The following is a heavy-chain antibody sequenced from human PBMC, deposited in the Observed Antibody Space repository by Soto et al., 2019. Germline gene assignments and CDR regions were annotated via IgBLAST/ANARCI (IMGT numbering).Heavy chain of an antibody. CDR1: GFTFSSYA. J-gene: IGHJ6*01. Sequence: QVQLVESGGGVVQPGRSLRLSCAASGFTFSSYAMHWVRQAPGKGLEWVAVISYDGSNKYYADSVKGRFTISRDNSKNTLYLQMNSLRAEDTAVYYCARAVAVAGYYYYYGMDVW. CDR3: ARAVAVAGYYYYYGMDV. D-gene: IGHD6-19*01. CDR2: ISYDGSNK. V-gene: IGHV3-30-3*01.